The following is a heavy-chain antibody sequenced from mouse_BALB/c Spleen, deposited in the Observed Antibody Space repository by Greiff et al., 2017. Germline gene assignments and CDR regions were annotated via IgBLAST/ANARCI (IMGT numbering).Heavy chain of an antibody. Sequence: VQLQQSGPELVKPGASVKVSCKASGYAFTSYYMYWVKQSHGQSLEWIGYIDPYNGGTSYNQKFKGKATLTVDKSSSTAYMHLNSLTSEDSAVYDCARSDYVNYSYAMGYRGQGTSVTVS. V-gene: IGHV1S135*01. CDR3: ARSDYVNYSYAMGY. CDR1: GYAFTSYY. D-gene: IGHD2-1*01. CDR2: IDPYNGGT. J-gene: IGHJ4*01.